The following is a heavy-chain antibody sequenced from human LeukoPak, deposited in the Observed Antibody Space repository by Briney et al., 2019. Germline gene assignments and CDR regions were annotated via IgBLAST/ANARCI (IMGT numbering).Heavy chain of an antibody. V-gene: IGHV3-23*01. D-gene: IGHD3-22*01. J-gene: IGHJ4*02. Sequence: QPGGSLRLSCAASGFTFSSYAMSWVRQAPGKGLEWVSTFSGSGGNTYYADSVKGRVTISRDNSKNTLYLQMNSLRAEDTAAYHCAKGSYYYDSADYFDYWGQGTLVTVSS. CDR2: FSGSGGNT. CDR3: AKGSYYYDSADYFDY. CDR1: GFTFSSYA.